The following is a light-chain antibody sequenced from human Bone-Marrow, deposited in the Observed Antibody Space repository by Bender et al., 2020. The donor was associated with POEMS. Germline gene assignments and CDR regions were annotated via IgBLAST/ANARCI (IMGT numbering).Light chain of an antibody. CDR3: AAWEAGRSGGV. J-gene: IGLJ3*02. Sequence: QSVLTQPPSASGTPGQRVTISCSGSNSNIGTNAVNWYQQFPGTAPKLLIYSDNQRPSGVPARFYAFKSGTSASLAISGLQSEDEADYYGAAWEAGRSGGVFGGGTKLTVL. CDR1: NSNIGTNA. CDR2: SDN. V-gene: IGLV1-44*01.